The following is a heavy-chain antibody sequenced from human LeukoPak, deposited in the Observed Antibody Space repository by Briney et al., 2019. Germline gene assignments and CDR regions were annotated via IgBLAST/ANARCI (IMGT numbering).Heavy chain of an antibody. CDR1: GGTFSSYA. Sequence: SVKVSCKASGGTFSSYAISWVRQAPGQGLEWMGGIIPIFGTANYAQKFQGRVTITADESTSTAYMELSSLRSEDTAVYYCARDRYDSSGYYGYYFGYWGQGTLVTVSS. V-gene: IGHV1-69*01. J-gene: IGHJ4*02. D-gene: IGHD3-22*01. CDR3: ARDRYDSSGYYGYYFGY. CDR2: IIPIFGTA.